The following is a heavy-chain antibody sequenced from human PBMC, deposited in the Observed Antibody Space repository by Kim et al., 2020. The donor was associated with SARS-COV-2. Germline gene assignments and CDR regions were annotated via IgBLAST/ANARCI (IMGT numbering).Heavy chain of an antibody. V-gene: IGHV3-23*02. CDR2: IDGSDGTT. CDR3: MKGGWGWIWDQ. D-gene: IGHD2-2*03. CDR1: GFTFTGYA. J-gene: IGHJ4*02. Sequence: GGSLRLSCTTSGFTFTGYAMSWVRQAPGKGLQWVSSIDGSDGTTYYVDSVKGRFTISRDNSKNTLYLQMSTLTADDTAVYYCMKGGWGWIWDQWGQGTL.